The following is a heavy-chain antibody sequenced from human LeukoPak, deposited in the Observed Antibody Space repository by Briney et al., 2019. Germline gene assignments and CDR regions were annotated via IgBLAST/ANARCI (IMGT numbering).Heavy chain of an antibody. J-gene: IGHJ4*02. CDR3: ASEDRGDYYDSSGYYHY. V-gene: IGHV3-21*01. CDR1: GFTFSSYS. D-gene: IGHD3-22*01. Sequence: GGSLRLSCAASGFTFSSYSMNWVRQAPGKGLEWVSSISSSSSYIYYADSVKGRFTISRDNAKNSLYLQMNSLRAEDTAVYYCASEDRGDYYDSSGYYHYWGQGTLVTVSS. CDR2: ISSSSSYI.